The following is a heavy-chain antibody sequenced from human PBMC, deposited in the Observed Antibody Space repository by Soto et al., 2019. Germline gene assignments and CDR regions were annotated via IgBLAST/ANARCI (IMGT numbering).Heavy chain of an antibody. V-gene: IGHV3-11*01. CDR1: GFSFGDYY. Sequence: QVQLVESGGGLVKPGSSLRLSCTASGFSFGDYYMSWIRQAPGKGLEWISYISGSGRTIDFADSVKGRFTISRDNANKATYLALNSLRAEVTAIYYCARDYGGWVDPWGQGTLVTVAS. J-gene: IGHJ5*02. D-gene: IGHD3-10*01. CDR3: ARDYGGWVDP. CDR2: ISGSGRTI.